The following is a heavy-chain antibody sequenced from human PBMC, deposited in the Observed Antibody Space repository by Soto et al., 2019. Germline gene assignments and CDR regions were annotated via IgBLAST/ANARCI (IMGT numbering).Heavy chain of an antibody. CDR2: INAGNGNT. J-gene: IGHJ4*02. V-gene: IGHV1-3*01. CDR1: GYTFTSYA. Sequence: QVQLVQSGAEVKKPGASVKVSCKASGYTFTSYAMHWVRQAPGQRLEWMGWINAGNGNTKYSQKFQGRVTITRDTSASTAYMELSSLRSEDTDVYYCARDSYYYDSSGYPVWGQGTLVTVSS. CDR3: ARDSYYYDSSGYPV. D-gene: IGHD3-22*01.